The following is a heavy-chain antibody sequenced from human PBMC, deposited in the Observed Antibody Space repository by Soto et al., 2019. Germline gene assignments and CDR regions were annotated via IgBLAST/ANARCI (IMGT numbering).Heavy chain of an antibody. CDR3: ARGSLTIDY. V-gene: IGHV4-4*07. CDR1: GGSISNYY. Sequence: SETLSLTCTVSGGSISNYYWSWIRQPAGKGLEWMGRIYATGITNHNPSLKSRVTTSADTSKNQFSLKLSSVTAADTAVYYCARGSLTIDYWGQGTLVTVSS. CDR2: IYATGIT. J-gene: IGHJ4*02. D-gene: IGHD7-27*01.